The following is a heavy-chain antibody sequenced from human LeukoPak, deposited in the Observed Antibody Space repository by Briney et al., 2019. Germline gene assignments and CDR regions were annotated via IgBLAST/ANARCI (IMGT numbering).Heavy chain of an antibody. CDR1: GGSISRGGYY. CDR2: IYYSGST. D-gene: IGHD2-2*01. CDR3: AASRGCSSTSCYVYFDY. J-gene: IGHJ4*02. V-gene: IGHV4-31*03. Sequence: PSETLSLTCTVSGGSISRGGYYWSWIRQHPGKGLEWIGYIYYSGSTYYNPSLKSRVTISVDTSKNQFSLKLSSVTAADTAVYYCAASRGCSSTSCYVYFDYWGQGTLVTVSS.